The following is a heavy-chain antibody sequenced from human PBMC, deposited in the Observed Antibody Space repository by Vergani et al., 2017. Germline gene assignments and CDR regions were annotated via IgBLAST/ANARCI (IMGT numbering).Heavy chain of an antibody. Sequence: QLQLQESGPGLVKPSATLSLTCSVSGASIRSSNYYWGWIRPPPGKGLEWIASIYYSGSPSYNPSLKSRVTISVDTSKNQFSLKLSSVTAADTAVYFCARHSTVEWLVKLGWIDPWGQGSLVTVSS. J-gene: IGHJ5*02. D-gene: IGHD6-19*01. CDR3: ARHSTVEWLVKLGWIDP. V-gene: IGHV4-39*01. CDR1: GASIRSSNYY. CDR2: IYYSGSP.